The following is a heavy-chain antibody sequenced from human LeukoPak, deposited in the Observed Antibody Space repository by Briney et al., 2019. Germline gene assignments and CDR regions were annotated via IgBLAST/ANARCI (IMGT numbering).Heavy chain of an antibody. CDR2: IYTSGST. CDR1: GGSISSGSYY. Sequence: SETLSLTCTASGGSISSGSYYWSWIRQPAGKGLEWIGRIYTSGSTNYNPSLKSRVTISVDTSKNQFSLKLSPVTAADTAVYYCARSLYYYDSSGYVDYWGQGTLVTVSS. J-gene: IGHJ4*02. CDR3: ARSLYYYDSSGYVDY. D-gene: IGHD3-22*01. V-gene: IGHV4-61*02.